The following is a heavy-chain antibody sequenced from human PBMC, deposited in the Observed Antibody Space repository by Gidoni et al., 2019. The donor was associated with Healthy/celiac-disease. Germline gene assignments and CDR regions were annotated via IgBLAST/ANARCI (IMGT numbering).Heavy chain of an antibody. Sequence: EVQLVASGGGLVQPGGSLRLSCAASGFTFSSYWMHWVRQAPGKGRVWGSRSNSDGSSTSYADSVKGRFTISRDNAKNTLYLQMNSLRAEDTAVYYCASELAVAGTYWGQGTLVTVSS. CDR3: ASELAVAGTY. D-gene: IGHD6-19*01. J-gene: IGHJ4*02. CDR1: GFTFSSYW. V-gene: IGHV3-74*01. CDR2: SNSDGSST.